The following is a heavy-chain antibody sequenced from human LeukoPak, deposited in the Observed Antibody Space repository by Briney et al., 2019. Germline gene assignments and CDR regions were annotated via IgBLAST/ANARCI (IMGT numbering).Heavy chain of an antibody. CDR2: IYPNSGET. D-gene: IGHD2-15*01. CDR1: GYTFTDYY. CDR3: AGEYCSGGSCRQGFDY. V-gene: IGHV1-2*02. J-gene: IGHJ4*02. Sequence: PRGSVKLSCVASGYTFTDYYMHWVRQAPGKGLEWMGWIYPNSGETNHAQNFQGRVTLTRDTSISTAYMDLSSLRSDDSAVYYCAGEYCSGGSCRQGFDYWGQGTLVTVSS.